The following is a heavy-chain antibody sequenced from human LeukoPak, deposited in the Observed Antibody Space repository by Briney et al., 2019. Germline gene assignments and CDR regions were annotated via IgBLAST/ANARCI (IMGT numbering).Heavy chain of an antibody. CDR3: ATDSYVSGSYYRLFY. V-gene: IGHV3-21*01. Sequence: GGSLRLSCAASGFTFSSYSMNWVRQAPGKGLEWVSSISSSSSYIYYADSVKGRFTISRDNAKNTLYLQMNNLRAEDTAIYYCATDSYVSGSYYRLFYWGQGTLVTVSS. J-gene: IGHJ4*02. D-gene: IGHD3-10*01. CDR1: GFTFSSYS. CDR2: ISSSSSYI.